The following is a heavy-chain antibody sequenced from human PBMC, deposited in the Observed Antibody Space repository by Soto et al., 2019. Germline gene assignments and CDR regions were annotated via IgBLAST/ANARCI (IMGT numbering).Heavy chain of an antibody. V-gene: IGHV3-21*01. D-gene: IGHD3-10*01. CDR2: ISSSSSYI. J-gene: IGHJ4*02. CDR3: ARDPPMVRGVIMF. Sequence: GGSLRLSCAASGFTFSSYSMNWVRQAPGKGLEWVSSISSSSSYIYYADSVKGRFTISRDNAKNSLYLQMNSLRAEDTAVYYCARDPPMVRGVIMFWGQGTLVTVSS. CDR1: GFTFSSYS.